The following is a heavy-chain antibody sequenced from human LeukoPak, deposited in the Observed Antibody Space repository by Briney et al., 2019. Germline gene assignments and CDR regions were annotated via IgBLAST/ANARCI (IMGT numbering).Heavy chain of an antibody. V-gene: IGHV4-34*01. CDR1: GGSFSGYY. J-gene: IGHJ4*02. CDR3: ARGGYYDSSGYAEYYFDY. Sequence: SETLSLTCAVYGGSFSGYYWSWIRQPPGKGLEWIGEINHSGSTNCNPSLKSRVTISVDTSKNQFSLKLSSVTAADTAVYYCARGGYYDSSGYAEYYFDYWGQGTLVTVSS. D-gene: IGHD3-22*01. CDR2: INHSGST.